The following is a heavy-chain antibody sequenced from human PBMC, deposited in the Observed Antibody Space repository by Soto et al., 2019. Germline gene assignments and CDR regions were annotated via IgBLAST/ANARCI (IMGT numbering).Heavy chain of an antibody. CDR3: AREIIPLTTDWYFDL. CDR2: IFDSGST. D-gene: IGHD4-17*01. J-gene: IGHJ2*01. Sequence: QVQLQESGPGLVKPSQTLSLTCTVSGGSISGGVYYWSWIRQPPGKGLEWIGYIFDSGSTYYNPSPKCRVTISVDTSKNQFTLRLSSVTAADTAVYYCAREIIPLTTDWYFDLWGRGTLVTVSS. CDR1: GGSISGGVYY. V-gene: IGHV4-30-4*01.